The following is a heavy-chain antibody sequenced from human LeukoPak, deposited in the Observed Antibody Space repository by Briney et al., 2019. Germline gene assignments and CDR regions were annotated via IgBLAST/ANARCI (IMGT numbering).Heavy chain of an antibody. D-gene: IGHD3-10*01. V-gene: IGHV3-48*01. Sequence: GGSLRLSCAASGFNFKTYIMNWVRQAPGKGLEWLAYITRSSDTVFYADSVKGRFTISRDNTKNSLFLQMNSLKAEDTAVYYCAAYFYGSTSYLHPWGQGTLVTVSS. CDR3: AAYFYGSTSYLHP. J-gene: IGHJ5*02. CDR1: GFNFKTYI. CDR2: ITRSSDTV.